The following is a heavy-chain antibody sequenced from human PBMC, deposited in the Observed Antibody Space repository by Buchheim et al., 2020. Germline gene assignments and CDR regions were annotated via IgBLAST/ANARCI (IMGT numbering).Heavy chain of an antibody. V-gene: IGHV4-31*03. J-gene: IGHJ5*02. CDR2: IYYSGNT. D-gene: IGHD2-21*02. CDR3: ARGAVMTALSWFDP. CDR1: GDSISSGGYY. Sequence: QVQLKESGPGLVKPSETLSLTCTVSGDSISSGGYYWSWIRQHPGKGLEWIGYIYYSGNTYYNPSLKSRITISVDTSKNQFSLKLSSVTAADTAMYYCARGAVMTALSWFDPWGQGTL.